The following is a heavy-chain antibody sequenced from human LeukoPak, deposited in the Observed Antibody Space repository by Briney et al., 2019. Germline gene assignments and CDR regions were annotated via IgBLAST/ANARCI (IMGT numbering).Heavy chain of an antibody. J-gene: IGHJ4*02. Sequence: GRINPNSADTDYAQKFLGRVTMTRDMSISTIYMELTRLRSDDTALYYCARWDGYSSSPDYWGQGTLVTVSP. V-gene: IGHV1-2*06. CDR2: INPNSADT. CDR3: ARWDGYSSSPDY. D-gene: IGHD6-13*01.